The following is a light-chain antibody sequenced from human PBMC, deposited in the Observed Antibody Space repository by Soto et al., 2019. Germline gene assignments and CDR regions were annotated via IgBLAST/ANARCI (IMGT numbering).Light chain of an antibody. J-gene: IGKJ1*01. Sequence: EIVLTQSPRTLSLSPGERATLSCRASQSVSNNYLAWYQQTPGQAPRLLIYGASNGATGIPDRFRGSGSGTDFTPTISRLEPEDFAVYYSQQYGSSGTYGQGTKVDIK. V-gene: IGKV3-20*01. CDR1: QSVSNNY. CDR3: QQYGSSGT. CDR2: GAS.